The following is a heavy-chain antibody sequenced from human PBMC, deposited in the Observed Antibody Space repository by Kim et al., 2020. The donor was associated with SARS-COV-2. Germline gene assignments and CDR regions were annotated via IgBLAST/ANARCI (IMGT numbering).Heavy chain of an antibody. CDR3: ARNRLYGSGSYRKIFDY. J-gene: IGHJ4*02. CDR1: GGSFSGYY. D-gene: IGHD3-10*01. V-gene: IGHV4-34*01. CDR2: INHSGST. Sequence: SETLSLTCAVYGGSFSGYYWSWIRQPPGKGLERIGEINHSGSTNYNPSPKSRVTISVDTSKNQFSLKLSSVTAADTAVYYCARNRLYGSGSYRKIFDYWGKGTLVTVSS.